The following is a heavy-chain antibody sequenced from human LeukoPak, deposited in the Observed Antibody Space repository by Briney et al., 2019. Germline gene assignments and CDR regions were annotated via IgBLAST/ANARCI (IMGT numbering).Heavy chain of an antibody. CDR1: GYTFTGYY. V-gene: IGHV1-2*02. Sequence: ASVNVSCKTSGYTFTGYYVHWVRQAPGQGLEWMGWINPNSGDTNYAQKFQGRVTMTRDTSISTAYMELSSLRSDDTAVYYCARVLRYFGTPDYWGQGTLVTVSS. CDR2: INPNSGDT. J-gene: IGHJ4*02. CDR3: ARVLRYFGTPDY. D-gene: IGHD3-9*01.